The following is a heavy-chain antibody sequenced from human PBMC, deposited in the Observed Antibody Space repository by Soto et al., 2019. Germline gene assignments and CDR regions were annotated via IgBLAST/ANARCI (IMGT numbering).Heavy chain of an antibody. J-gene: IGHJ4*02. Sequence: KPSETLSLTCAVYGGSFSGYYWSWIRQPPGKGLEWIGEINHSGSTNYNPSLKSRVTISVDTSKNQFSLKLSSVTAADTAVYYCARGDCTNGVCYTNFDYWGQGTLVTVSS. CDR1: GGSFSGYY. CDR2: INHSGST. CDR3: ARGDCTNGVCYTNFDY. V-gene: IGHV4-34*01. D-gene: IGHD2-8*01.